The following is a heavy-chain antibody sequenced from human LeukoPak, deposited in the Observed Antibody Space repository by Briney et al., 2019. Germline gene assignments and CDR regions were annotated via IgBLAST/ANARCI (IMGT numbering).Heavy chain of an antibody. D-gene: IGHD1-1*01. V-gene: IGHV3-9*01. CDR2: ISWNSGSI. CDR3: AKDLVETTPPQYPDY. Sequence: GGSLRLSCAASGFTFDDYAMHWVRQAPGKGLEWVSGISWNSGSIGYADSVKGRFTISRDNAKNSLYLQMNSLRAEDTALYYCAKDLVETTPPQYPDYWGQGTLVTVSS. CDR1: GFTFDDYA. J-gene: IGHJ4*02.